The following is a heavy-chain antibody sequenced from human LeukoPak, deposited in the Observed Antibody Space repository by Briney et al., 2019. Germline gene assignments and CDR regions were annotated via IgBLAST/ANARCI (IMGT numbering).Heavy chain of an antibody. CDR3: ARDGKRKYYDSSGYPNYFDY. CDR1: GYTFTSYY. V-gene: IGHV1-46*01. Sequence: ASVKVSCKASGYTFTSYYMHWVRQAPGQGLEWMGIINPSGGSTSYAQKFQGRVTMTRDMSTSTVYMELSSLRSEDTAVYYCARDGKRKYYDSSGYPNYFDYWGQGTLVTVSS. CDR2: INPSGGST. J-gene: IGHJ4*02. D-gene: IGHD3-22*01.